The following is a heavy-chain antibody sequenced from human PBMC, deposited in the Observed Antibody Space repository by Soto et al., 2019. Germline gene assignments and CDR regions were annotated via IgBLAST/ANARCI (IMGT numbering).Heavy chain of an antibody. CDR2: ISWNSGSI. CDR3: AKGPPITGTTLPLYYFDY. CDR1: GFTFDDYA. D-gene: IGHD1-7*01. V-gene: IGHV3-9*01. J-gene: IGHJ4*02. Sequence: EVQLVESGGGLVQPGRSLRLSCAASGFTFDDYAMHWVRQAPGKGLEWVSGISWNSGSIGYADSVKGRFTISRDNAKNSLYLQMNSLRAEDTALYYCAKGPPITGTTLPLYYFDYWGQGTLVTVSS.